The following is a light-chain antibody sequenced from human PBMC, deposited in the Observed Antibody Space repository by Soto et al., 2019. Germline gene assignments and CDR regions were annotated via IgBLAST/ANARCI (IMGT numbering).Light chain of an antibody. V-gene: IGKV3-20*01. CDR1: QSVSSSY. CDR3: QQYGGSPT. CDR2: GAS. J-gene: IGKJ1*01. Sequence: EIVLTQSPGTLSLSPGERATLSCRASQSVSSSYLAWYRQKPGQAPRLLIYGASSRATGIPDRFSGSGSGTDFILTISRLEPEDFAVFYCQQYGGSPTFGQGTKVEVK.